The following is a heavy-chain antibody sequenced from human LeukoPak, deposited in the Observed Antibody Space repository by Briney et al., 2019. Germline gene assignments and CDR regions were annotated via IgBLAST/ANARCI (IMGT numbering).Heavy chain of an antibody. J-gene: IGHJ4*02. V-gene: IGHV4-39*01. CDR3: ARLDSAASNDY. CDR2: SYRSGRT. CDR1: GDSISSSSYP. Sequence: SETLSLTCSVSGDSISSSSYPWGWIRQPPGKGLEWIGHSYRSGRTYYNPSLKSRVTISVDTSKNQFSLKLNSVTAADTAVYYCARLDSAASNDYWGQGTRVTVSS. D-gene: IGHD2-2*01.